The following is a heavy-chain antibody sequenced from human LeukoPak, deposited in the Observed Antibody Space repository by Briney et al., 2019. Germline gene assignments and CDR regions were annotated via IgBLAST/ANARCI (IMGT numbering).Heavy chain of an antibody. CDR2: IYYSGST. D-gene: IGHD2-21*02. V-gene: IGHV4-59*01. CDR1: GGSISSYY. J-gene: IGHJ6*02. Sequence: PSETLSLTCTVSGGSISSYYWNWIRQPPGKGLEWIGHIYYSGSTNCNPSLKSRVTISVDTSKNQFSLKLSSVTAADTAVYYCAGLRVVVTDQYNVYYYYGMDVWGQGTTVTVSS. CDR3: AGLRVVVTDQYNVYYYYGMDV.